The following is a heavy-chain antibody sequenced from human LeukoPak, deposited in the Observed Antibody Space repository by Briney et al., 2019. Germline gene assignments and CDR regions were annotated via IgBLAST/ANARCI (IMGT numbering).Heavy chain of an antibody. Sequence: KSSETLSLTCIVSGYSISSGYYWSWVRQPPGKGLEWIGYIYYTGTTNYNPSLKSRVTISVDKSKNQFSLKLNSVTAADSAVYYCARHCFSSGCLIDYWGQGTLVTVSS. CDR3: ARHCFSSGCLIDY. J-gene: IGHJ4*02. V-gene: IGHV4-59*08. D-gene: IGHD6-19*01. CDR2: IYYTGTT. CDR1: GYSISSGYY.